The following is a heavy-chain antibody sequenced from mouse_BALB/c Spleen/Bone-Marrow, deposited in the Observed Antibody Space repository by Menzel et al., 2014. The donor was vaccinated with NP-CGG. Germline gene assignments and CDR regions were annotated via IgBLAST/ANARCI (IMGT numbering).Heavy chain of an antibody. J-gene: IGHJ2*01. CDR1: GFTFXSYG. D-gene: IGHD1-1*01. Sequence: EVQGVESGGGLVQPGGSLKLSCAASGFTFXSYGMSWVRQTPDKRLELVATINNNGGNTYYPDSVKGRFTISRDNAKNTLYLQMSSLKSEDTAMYYCARDNYGSRFDYWGQGTTLTVSS. V-gene: IGHV5-6-3*01. CDR2: INNNGGNT. CDR3: ARDNYGSRFDY.